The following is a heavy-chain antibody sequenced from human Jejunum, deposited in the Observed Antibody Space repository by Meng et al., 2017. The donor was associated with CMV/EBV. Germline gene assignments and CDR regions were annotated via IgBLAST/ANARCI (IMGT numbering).Heavy chain of an antibody. CDR3: VRGAGEQISHGIDV. D-gene: IGHD3-16*01. CDR2: INFDGSVQ. J-gene: IGHJ6*02. CDR1: GLTWSDYW. Sequence: SGLTWSDYWRTWVRHLPGKGLEWVANINFDGSVQYYVDSVRGRFTISRDNAQNTVDLQMNSLRGEDMGVYHCVRGAGEQISHGIDVWGQGTTVTVSS. V-gene: IGHV3-7*01.